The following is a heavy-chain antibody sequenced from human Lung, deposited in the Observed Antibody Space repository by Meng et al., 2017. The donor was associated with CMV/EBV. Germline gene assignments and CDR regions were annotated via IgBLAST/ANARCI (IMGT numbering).Heavy chain of an antibody. J-gene: IGHJ4*02. Sequence: ESXKISXAASGFTFSSYVMMWVRQAPGKGLEWVSGIGPSGGNTYYADSVKGRFTISRDNSRNTLYLQMNGLRAEDTAVYYCAKAGYSSSWYVFDYWGQGTLVTVSS. V-gene: IGHV3-23*01. CDR2: IGPSGGNT. D-gene: IGHD6-13*01. CDR1: GFTFSSYV. CDR3: AKAGYSSSWYVFDY.